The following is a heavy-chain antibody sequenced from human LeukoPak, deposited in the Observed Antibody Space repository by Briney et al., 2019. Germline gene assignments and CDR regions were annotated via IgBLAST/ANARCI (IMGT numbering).Heavy chain of an antibody. CDR2: INPNSGGT. V-gene: IGHV1-2*02. D-gene: IGHD3-22*01. CDR1: GYTFTGYY. Sequence: GASVKVSCKASGYTFTGYYMHWVRQAPGQGLEWMGWINPNSGGTNYAQKFQGRVTMTRDTSISTAYMELSRLRSDDTAVYYCARTDSNGYPTFDYWGQGTLVTVSS. CDR3: ARTDSNGYPTFDY. J-gene: IGHJ4*02.